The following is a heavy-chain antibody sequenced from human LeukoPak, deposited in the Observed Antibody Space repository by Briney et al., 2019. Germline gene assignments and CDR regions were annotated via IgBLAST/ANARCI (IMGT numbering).Heavy chain of an antibody. V-gene: IGHV4-38-2*02. J-gene: IGHJ3*02. D-gene: IGHD3-22*01. CDR3: ARGGPYDSSGYYRYDAFDI. Sequence: SETLSLTCTVSGYSISTSYYWGWIRQPPGKGLEWIGSIYHSGNTYYNPSLKSRVTISVDTSKNQFSLKLSSVTAADTAVYYCARGGPYDSSGYYRYDAFDIWGQGTMVTVSS. CDR1: GYSISTSYY. CDR2: IYHSGNT.